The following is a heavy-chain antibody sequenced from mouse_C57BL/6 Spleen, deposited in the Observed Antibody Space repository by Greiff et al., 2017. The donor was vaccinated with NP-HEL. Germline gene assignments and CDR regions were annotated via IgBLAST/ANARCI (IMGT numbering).Heavy chain of an antibody. V-gene: IGHV1-80*01. J-gene: IGHJ4*01. CDR2: IYPGDGDT. Sequence: VNVVESGAELVKPGASVKISCKASGYAFSSYWMNWVKQRPGKGLEWIGQIYPGDGDTNYNGKFKGKATLTADKSSSTAYMQLSSLTSEDSAVYFCARSSPYYAMDYWGQGTSVTVSS. CDR1: GYAFSSYW. CDR3: ARSSPYYAMDY.